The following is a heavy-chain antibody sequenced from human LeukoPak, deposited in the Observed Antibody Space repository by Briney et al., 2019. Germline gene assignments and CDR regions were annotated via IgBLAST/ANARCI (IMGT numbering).Heavy chain of an antibody. V-gene: IGHV4-39*01. Sequence: PSETLSLTCTVSGGSISRSSYYWGWIRQPAGKGLEWIGSIYYSGSTYYNPSLKSRVTISVDTSKNQFSLKLSSVTAADTAVYYCARLAGDYETIIDYWGQGTLVTVSS. CDR1: GGSISRSSYY. D-gene: IGHD4-17*01. J-gene: IGHJ4*02. CDR3: ARLAGDYETIIDY. CDR2: IYYSGST.